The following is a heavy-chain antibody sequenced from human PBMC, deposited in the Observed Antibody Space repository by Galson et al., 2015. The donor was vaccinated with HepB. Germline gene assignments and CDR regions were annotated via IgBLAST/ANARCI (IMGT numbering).Heavy chain of an antibody. Sequence: SETLSLTCGVSGGSVVTTGWWTWVRQPPGKGLEWIGSNFYSGSTYYNPSLKGRVTISVETSKNQLSLKVNSVTAADTAFYYCASGRRDGYRYFDYWGQGTLVTVSS. CDR1: GGSVVTTGW. CDR3: ASGRRDGYRYFDY. J-gene: IGHJ4*02. D-gene: IGHD5-24*01. V-gene: IGHV4-39*01. CDR2: NFYSGST.